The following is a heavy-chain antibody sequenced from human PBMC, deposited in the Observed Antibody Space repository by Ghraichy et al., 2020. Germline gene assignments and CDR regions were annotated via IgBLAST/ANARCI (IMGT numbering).Heavy chain of an antibody. CDR2: ISGSGGTT. CDR1: GFTFSSYA. D-gene: IGHD4-17*01. CDR3: AKRRMGYGDYIL. Sequence: LSLTCAASGFTFSSYAMSWVRQAPGKGLEWVSGISGSGGTTSYADSVKGRFTISRDNSKNTLYLQMNSLRAEDTAVYYCAKRRMGYGDYILWGQGTLVTVSS. J-gene: IGHJ4*02. V-gene: IGHV3-23*01.